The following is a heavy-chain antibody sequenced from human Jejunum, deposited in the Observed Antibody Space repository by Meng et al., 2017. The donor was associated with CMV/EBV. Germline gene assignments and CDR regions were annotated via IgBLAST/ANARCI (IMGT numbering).Heavy chain of an antibody. D-gene: IGHD1-26*01. CDR2: ITHSGST. V-gene: IGHV4-34*01. CDR3: APGFRSWSGSYSS. CDR1: GAPFSGY. J-gene: IGHJ4*02. Sequence: QVHRQPGGAGLLKPSETLSLTCGVYGAPFSGYWSWVRQPPGKGLEWIGEITHSGSTNYNVSLKSRVTISIDTSKNQFSLKLSSVTATDTAVYYCAPGFRSWSGSYSSWGQGTLVTVSS.